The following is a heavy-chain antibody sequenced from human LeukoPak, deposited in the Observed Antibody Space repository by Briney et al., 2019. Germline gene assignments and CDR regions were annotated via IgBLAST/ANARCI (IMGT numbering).Heavy chain of an antibody. Sequence: GGSLRLSCGASGFTFSSFGMHWVRQAPGKGLEWVAFIRFDGSNKYYADSVKGRFTISRDNSKNTLYLQMNSLRAEDTAVYYCARVTERYSGHWGQGTLVTVPS. CDR1: GFTFSSFG. CDR2: IRFDGSNK. V-gene: IGHV3-30*02. D-gene: IGHD2-2*02. J-gene: IGHJ4*02. CDR3: ARVTERYSGH.